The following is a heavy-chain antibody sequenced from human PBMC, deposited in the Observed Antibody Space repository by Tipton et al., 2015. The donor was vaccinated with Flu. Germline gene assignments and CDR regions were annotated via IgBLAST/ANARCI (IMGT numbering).Heavy chain of an antibody. CDR2: IYYSGST. CDR3: ARGVDILTGYYKGRVAFDI. V-gene: IGHV4-39*07. J-gene: IGHJ3*02. D-gene: IGHD3-9*01. Sequence: TLSLTCTVSGGSISSSSYYWGWIRQPPGKGLEWIGSIYYSGSTYYNPSLKSRVTISVDTSKNQFSLKLSSVTAADTAVYYCARGVDILTGYYKGRVAFDIWGQGTMVTVSS. CDR1: GGSISSSSYY.